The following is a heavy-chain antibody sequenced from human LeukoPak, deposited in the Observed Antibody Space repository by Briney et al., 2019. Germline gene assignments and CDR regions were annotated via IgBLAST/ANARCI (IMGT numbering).Heavy chain of an antibody. CDR1: GYTFTNYY. V-gene: IGHV1-46*01. Sequence: ASVKVSCKASGYTFTNYYIYWVRQAPGQGLKWMGIIKPSGGSTTYAQKFQGRVTLTRDTSTSTIYMELSSLRSDDTAVYYCARGKGIYTSFPDDDYWGLGTLVTVSS. CDR3: ARGKGIYTSFPDDDY. J-gene: IGHJ4*02. D-gene: IGHD3-10*01. CDR2: IKPSGGST.